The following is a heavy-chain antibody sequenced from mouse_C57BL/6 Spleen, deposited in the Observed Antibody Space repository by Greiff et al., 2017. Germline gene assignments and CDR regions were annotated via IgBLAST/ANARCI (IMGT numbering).Heavy chain of an antibody. CDR2: IHPNSGST. Sequence: QVQLQQPGAELVKPGASVKLSCKASGYTFTSYWMHWVKQRPGQGLEWIGMIHPNSGSTNYNEKFKSKATLTVDKSSSTAYMQLSSLTSEDSAVYYCAISGLSNYDYDGAWFAYWGQGTLVTVSA. CDR1: GYTFTSYW. CDR3: AISGLSNYDYDGAWFAY. J-gene: IGHJ3*01. D-gene: IGHD2-4*01. V-gene: IGHV1-64*01.